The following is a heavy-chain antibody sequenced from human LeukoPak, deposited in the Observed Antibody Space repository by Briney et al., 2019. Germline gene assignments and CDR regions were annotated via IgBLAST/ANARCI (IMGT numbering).Heavy chain of an antibody. J-gene: IGHJ4*02. CDR1: GFTFDDYA. CDR2: ISWNSGSI. V-gene: IGHV3-9*01. D-gene: IGHD3-22*01. CDR3: AKDSGLYYDSSGYYRYFDY. Sequence: QAGGSLRLSCAASGFTFDDYAMHWVRQAPGKGLEWVSGISWNSGSIGYADSVKGRFTIPRDNAKNSLYLQMNSLRAEDTALYYCAKDSGLYYDSSGYYRYFDYWGQGTLVTVSS.